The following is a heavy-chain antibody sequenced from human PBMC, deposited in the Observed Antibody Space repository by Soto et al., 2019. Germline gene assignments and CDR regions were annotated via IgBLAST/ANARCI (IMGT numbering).Heavy chain of an antibody. CDR1: VFTFGDYA. D-gene: IGHD6-13*01. CDR2: IRSKAYGGTT. CDR3: TRGRSSSWSLNWFDP. J-gene: IGHJ5*02. Sequence: WSLRLSCTASVFTFGDYAMSWFRQAPGKGREWVGFIRSKAYGGTTEYAASVKGRFTISRDDSKSIAYLQMNSLKTEDTAVYYCTRGRSSSWSLNWFDPWGQGTLVTVSS. V-gene: IGHV3-49*03.